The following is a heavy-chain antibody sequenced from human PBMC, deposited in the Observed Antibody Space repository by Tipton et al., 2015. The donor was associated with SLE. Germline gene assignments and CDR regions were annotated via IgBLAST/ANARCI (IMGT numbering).Heavy chain of an antibody. Sequence: TLSLTCAVYGRSFIGSYWTWIRQPPGKGLEWIGFISYDGRTKYNPSLKSRVTISVDTSKNQFSLQLTSVTPEDTAVYYCARGFLYDGFQVWGQGTLVTVSS. V-gene: IGHV4-34*01. CDR2: ISYDGRT. J-gene: IGHJ1*01. CDR3: ARGFLYDGFQV. D-gene: IGHD2-2*02. CDR1: GRSFIGSY.